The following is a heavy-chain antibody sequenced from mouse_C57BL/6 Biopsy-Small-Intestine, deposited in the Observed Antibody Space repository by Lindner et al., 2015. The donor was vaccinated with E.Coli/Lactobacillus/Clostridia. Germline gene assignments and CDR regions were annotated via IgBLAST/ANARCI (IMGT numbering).Heavy chain of an antibody. CDR3: ARAGLFAY. J-gene: IGHJ3*01. V-gene: IGHV1-81*01. CDR2: IYPRSGNT. CDR1: GYTFTSYV. Sequence: VQLQESGAELARPGASVKLSCKASGYTFTSYVISWVKQRTGQGLEWIGEIYPRSGNTYYNEKFKGKATLTADKSSSTAYMELRSLTSEDSAVYFCARAGLFAYWGQGTLVTVSA.